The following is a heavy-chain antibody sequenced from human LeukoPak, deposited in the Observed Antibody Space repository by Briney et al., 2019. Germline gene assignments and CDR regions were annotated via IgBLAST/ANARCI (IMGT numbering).Heavy chain of an antibody. CDR2: ISGSGGST. J-gene: IGHJ6*03. CDR3: ARDREGYQLPQMHHYYYMDV. V-gene: IGHV3-23*01. Sequence: GTLRLSCAASGFTFSSYGMSWVRQAPGKGLEWVSAISGSGGSTYYADSVKGRFTISRDNAKNPLYLQMNSLRAEDTAVYYCARDREGYQLPQMHHYYYMDVWGKGTTVTISS. D-gene: IGHD2-2*01. CDR1: GFTFSSYG.